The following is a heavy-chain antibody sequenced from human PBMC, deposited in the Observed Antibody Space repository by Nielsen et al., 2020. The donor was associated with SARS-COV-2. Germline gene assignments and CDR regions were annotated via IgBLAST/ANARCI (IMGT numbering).Heavy chain of an antibody. Sequence: GGSLRLSCAASGFTFSSYPISWVRQAPGKGLEWVSLISYDGSNKYYADSMRGRFTISRDNSKNTLYLQMNSLGGEDTALYFCARVETDYGDYEYFDYWGQGTLVTVSS. CDR2: ISYDGSNK. CDR1: GFTFSSYP. V-gene: IGHV3-30-3*01. CDR3: ARVETDYGDYEYFDY. D-gene: IGHD4-17*01. J-gene: IGHJ4*02.